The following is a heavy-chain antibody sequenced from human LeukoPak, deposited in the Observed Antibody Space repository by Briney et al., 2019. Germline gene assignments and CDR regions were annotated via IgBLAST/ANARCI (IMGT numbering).Heavy chain of an antibody. V-gene: IGHV3-7*01. CDR1: GFTFSNHW. CDR2: IRQDGAER. J-gene: IGHJ4*02. Sequence: GGSLRLSCAASGFTFSNHWMSWVHQAPGKGLEWVANIRQDGAERYYVDSVKGRFTISRDNAKNSVYLEMNSLRVEDTAVYFCARAPYFESSGPLWGQGTLVTVSS. D-gene: IGHD3-22*01. CDR3: ARAPYFESSGPL.